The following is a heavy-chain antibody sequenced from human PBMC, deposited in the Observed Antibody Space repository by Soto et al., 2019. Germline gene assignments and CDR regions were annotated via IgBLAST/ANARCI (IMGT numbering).Heavy chain of an antibody. CDR3: ARENVITIFGVVASSSKMDY. CDR1: GFTFSSYG. V-gene: IGHV3-7*03. D-gene: IGHD3-3*01. Sequence: GGSLRLSCAASGFTFSSYGMHWVRQAPGKGLEWVANIKQDGSKKYYVDSVKGRFTISRDNAKNSLYLQMNSLRAEDTAVYYCARENVITIFGVVASSSKMDYWGQGALVTVSS. J-gene: IGHJ4*02. CDR2: IKQDGSKK.